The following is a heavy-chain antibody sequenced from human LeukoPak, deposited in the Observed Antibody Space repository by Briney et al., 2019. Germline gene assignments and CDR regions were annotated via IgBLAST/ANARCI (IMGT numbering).Heavy chain of an antibody. Sequence: HTGGSLRLSCAASGFTFSSYAMSWVRQAPGKGLEWVSAISGSGGSTYYADSVKGRFTISRDNSKNTLYLQMNSLRAEDTAVYYCAKDNRQQLVPDCYFDYWGQGTLVTVSS. V-gene: IGHV3-23*01. D-gene: IGHD6-13*01. J-gene: IGHJ4*02. CDR1: GFTFSSYA. CDR3: AKDNRQQLVPDCYFDY. CDR2: ISGSGGST.